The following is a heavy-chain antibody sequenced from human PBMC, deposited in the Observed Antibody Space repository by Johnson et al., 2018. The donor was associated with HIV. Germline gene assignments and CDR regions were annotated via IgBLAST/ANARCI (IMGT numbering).Heavy chain of an antibody. CDR2: ISYDGRNK. D-gene: IGHD6-13*01. CDR3: AREMPYSSSSSKSGGPDAFDI. J-gene: IGHJ3*02. Sequence: QVQLVESEGGVVQPGRSLRLSCAASGFTFSSYAMHWVRQAPGKGLEWVAVISYDGRNKYYADSVKGRFTISRDNSKNTLYLQMNSLRAEDTAVYYCAREMPYSSSSSKSGGPDAFDIWGQGTMVTVSS. V-gene: IGHV3-30*04. CDR1: GFTFSSYA.